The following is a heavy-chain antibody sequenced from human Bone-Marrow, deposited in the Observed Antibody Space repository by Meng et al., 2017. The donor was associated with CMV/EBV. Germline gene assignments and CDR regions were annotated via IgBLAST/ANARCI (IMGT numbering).Heavy chain of an antibody. CDR1: GFTFSSYA. Sequence: GESLKISCAASGFTFSSYAMSWVRQAPGKGLEWVSSISGSGDSTYYADAVKGLFTISRDNSKNTLYLQMNSLRGEDTAVYYCAKEWDFWSGYPQNYFDYWGQGTLVTVSS. CDR3: AKEWDFWSGYPQNYFDY. J-gene: IGHJ4*02. CDR2: ISGSGDST. V-gene: IGHV3-23*01. D-gene: IGHD3-3*01.